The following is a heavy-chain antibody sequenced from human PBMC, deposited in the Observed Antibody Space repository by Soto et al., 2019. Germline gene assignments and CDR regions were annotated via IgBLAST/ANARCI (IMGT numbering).Heavy chain of an antibody. CDR3: ARYGLGSKSGTFDS. J-gene: IGHJ4*02. D-gene: IGHD3-10*01. Sequence: SETLSLTCAVYSGSFSGYWSWIRQPPGKGLDWIGEINHSGSTNYNPSLMSRVTISVDTSKNQFSLKLNSVTAADTAVYYCARYGLGSKSGTFDSWSQGTLVTVSS. CDR1: SGSFSGY. CDR2: INHSGST. V-gene: IGHV4-34*01.